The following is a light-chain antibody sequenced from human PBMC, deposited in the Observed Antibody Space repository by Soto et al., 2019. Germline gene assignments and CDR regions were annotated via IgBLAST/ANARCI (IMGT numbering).Light chain of an antibody. CDR1: SSSIGNNY. CDR2: ES. CDR3: SSYAGSNNFGV. V-gene: IGLV2-8*01. Sequence: QSVLTQPPSVSAAPGQKVIISCSGSSSSIGNNYVSWYQQLPGTAPKLLIYESKRPSGVPDRFSGSKSGNTASLTVSGLQAEDEADYYCSSYAGSNNFGVFGTGTKVTVL. J-gene: IGLJ1*01.